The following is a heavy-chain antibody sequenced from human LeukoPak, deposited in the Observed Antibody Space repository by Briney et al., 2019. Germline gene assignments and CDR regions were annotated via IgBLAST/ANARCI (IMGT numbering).Heavy chain of an antibody. V-gene: IGHV3-53*01. CDR2: ISDGGST. D-gene: IGHD3-10*01. CDR3: ARIWGPTSGSYFQH. Sequence: HPGGSLRLSCAASGFTISSNYMNWVRQAPGKGLDWVSVISDGGSTYYADSVRGRFTISRDNSKNTLFLQMNSLRVEDTAVYYCARIWGPTSGSYFQHWGQGTLVTVSS. CDR1: GFTISSNY. J-gene: IGHJ1*01.